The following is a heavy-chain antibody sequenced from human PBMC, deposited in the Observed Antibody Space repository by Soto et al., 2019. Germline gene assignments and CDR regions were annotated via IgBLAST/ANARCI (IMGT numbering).Heavy chain of an antibody. CDR3: ARTTWELVVRFDY. V-gene: IGHV3-11*01. J-gene: IGHJ4*02. Sequence: QVQLVESGGGLVRPGGSLRLSCAASGFPFSDFYMTWIRRAPGRGLQCLSYISGRGGTIYYADSVKGRFTISRDNAKNSLDLQMDGLRGDDTGVYYCARTTWELVVRFDYWGQGALVSVSS. CDR2: ISGRGGTI. CDR1: GFPFSDFY. D-gene: IGHD2-15*01.